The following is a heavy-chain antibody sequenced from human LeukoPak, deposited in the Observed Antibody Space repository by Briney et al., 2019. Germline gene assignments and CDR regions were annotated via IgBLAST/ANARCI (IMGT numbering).Heavy chain of an antibody. Sequence: ASVKVSRKTSGYTFTRYYMQWVRQAPGHGLEWMGIINPISGATDYAQKFQGRVTMTRDTSTSTVYMELSSLRSEDTAMYYCARLPYRDGVAQDYWGQGTLVTVSS. CDR2: INPISGAT. V-gene: IGHV1-46*01. CDR3: ARLPYRDGVAQDY. D-gene: IGHD3-16*02. CDR1: GYTFTRYY. J-gene: IGHJ4*02.